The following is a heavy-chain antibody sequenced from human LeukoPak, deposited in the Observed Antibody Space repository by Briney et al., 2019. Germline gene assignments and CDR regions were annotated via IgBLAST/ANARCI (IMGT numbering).Heavy chain of an antibody. D-gene: IGHD3-22*01. V-gene: IGHV1-18*01. J-gene: IGHJ4*02. CDR1: GYTFTSYG. Sequence: ASVNVSCKASGYTFTSYGISWVRLAPGQGLEWMGWISDYNGNTNYAQKLQGRVTMTTDTSTSTAYMELRSLRSDDTAVYYCARADSSGTPNLSWGQGTLVTVSS. CDR3: ARADSSGTPNLS. CDR2: ISDYNGNT.